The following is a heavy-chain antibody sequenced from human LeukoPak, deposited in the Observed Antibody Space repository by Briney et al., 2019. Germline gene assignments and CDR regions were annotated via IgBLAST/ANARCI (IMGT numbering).Heavy chain of an antibody. V-gene: IGHV3-21*04. CDR3: VRVRSVKARQEGGHRYYYFMDV. CDR1: KFIFANYT. D-gene: IGHD6-6*01. Sequence: GGTLRLSCAASKFIFANYTMNWVRQAPGKGLEWVSSISGGGRSIYYADSVKGRFTTSRDNVKNSVFLHMNSLRAEDTGVYFCVRVRSVKARQEGGHRYYYFMDVWGNGTTVTVSS. CDR2: ISGGGRSI. J-gene: IGHJ6*03.